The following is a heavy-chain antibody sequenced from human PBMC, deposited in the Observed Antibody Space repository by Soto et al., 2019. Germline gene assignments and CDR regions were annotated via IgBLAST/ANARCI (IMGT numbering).Heavy chain of an antibody. CDR3: ARAPRLRFLEWLSPAYYYYGMDV. D-gene: IGHD3-3*01. CDR2: ISSSGSTI. CDR1: GFTFSSYE. Sequence: LRLSCAASGFTFSSYEMNWVRQAPGKGLEWVSYISSSGSTIYYADSVKGRFTISRDNAKNSLYLQMNSLRAEDTAVYYCARAPRLRFLEWLSPAYYYYGMDVWGQGTTVTVSS. V-gene: IGHV3-48*03. J-gene: IGHJ6*02.